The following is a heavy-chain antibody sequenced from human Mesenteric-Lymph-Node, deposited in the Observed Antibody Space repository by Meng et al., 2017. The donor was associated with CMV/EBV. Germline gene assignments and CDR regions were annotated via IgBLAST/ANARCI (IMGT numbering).Heavy chain of an antibody. CDR3: AKDHWRLAAAGSHFDY. CDR2: IIPILGIA. CDR1: GGTFSSYA. V-gene: IGHV1-69*10. Sequence: SVKVSCKASGGTFSSYAISWVRQAPGQGLEWMGGIIPILGIANYAQKFQGRVTITADKSTSTAYMELSSLRSEDTAVYYCAKDHWRLAAAGSHFDYWGQGTLVTVSS. D-gene: IGHD6-13*01. J-gene: IGHJ4*02.